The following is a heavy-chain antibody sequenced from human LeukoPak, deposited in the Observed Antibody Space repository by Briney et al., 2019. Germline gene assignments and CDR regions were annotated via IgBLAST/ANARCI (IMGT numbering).Heavy chain of an antibody. CDR3: ARHRWYGSSYYFDY. J-gene: IGHJ4*02. CDR2: IYNSGST. Sequence: SETLSLTCTVSGGSISSYYWSWIRQPPGKGLEWIGYIYNSGSTSDNPSLKSRVTISVDTSKNQFSLRLSSVTAADTAVYYCARHRWYGSSYYFDYWGQGTLATVSS. V-gene: IGHV4-59*08. CDR1: GGSISSYY. D-gene: IGHD6-13*01.